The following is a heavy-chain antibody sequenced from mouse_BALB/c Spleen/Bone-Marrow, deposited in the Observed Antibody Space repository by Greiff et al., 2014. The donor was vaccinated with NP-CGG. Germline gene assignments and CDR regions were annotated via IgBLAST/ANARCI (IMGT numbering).Heavy chain of an antibody. V-gene: IGHV14-3*02. Sequence: SGAELVKPGASVKLSCTASGFNIKDTYMHWVKQRPEQGLEWIGRIDPANGNTKYDPKFQGKATITADTSSNTAYLQLSSLTSEDTAVYYCAMYYYGSSLFAYRGQGTLVTVSA. CDR3: AMYYYGSSLFAY. J-gene: IGHJ3*01. CDR1: GFNIKDTY. D-gene: IGHD1-1*01. CDR2: IDPANGNT.